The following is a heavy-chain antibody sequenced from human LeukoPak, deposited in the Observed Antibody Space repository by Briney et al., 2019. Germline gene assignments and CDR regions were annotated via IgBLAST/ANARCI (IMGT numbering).Heavy chain of an antibody. CDR3: ARDHGEASAGVFAPFDY. Sequence: ASVKVSCKASGYSFTGYFIHWVRQAPGQGLEWMGWISAYNGNTNYAQNLQGRVTMTTDTSTSTAYMELRSLRSDDTAVYYCARDHGEASAGVFAPFDYWGQGTLVTVSS. CDR2: ISAYNGNT. V-gene: IGHV1-18*04. D-gene: IGHD6-13*01. CDR1: GYSFTGYF. J-gene: IGHJ4*02.